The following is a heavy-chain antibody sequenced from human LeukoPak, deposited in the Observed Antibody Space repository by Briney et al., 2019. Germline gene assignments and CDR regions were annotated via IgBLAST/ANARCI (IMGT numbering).Heavy chain of an antibody. CDR1: GGSIRSDGFY. D-gene: IGHD3-3*01. CDR2: IYHRGTI. J-gene: IGHJ3*02. Sequence: SETLSLTCTVSGGSIRSDGFYWNWIRQPPGKGLEWIGYIYHRGTIYYNPSLKSRVTISIDRSMNQFSLKLSSVTAADTAVYYCATDKVRFLDRPDAFDIWGQGTMVTVSS. V-gene: IGHV4-30-2*01. CDR3: ATDKVRFLDRPDAFDI.